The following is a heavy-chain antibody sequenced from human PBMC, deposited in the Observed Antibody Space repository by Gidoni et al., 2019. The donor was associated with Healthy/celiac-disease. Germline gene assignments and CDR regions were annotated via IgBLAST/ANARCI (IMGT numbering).Heavy chain of an antibody. J-gene: IGHJ5*02. Sequence: QVQLVQPGAEVKKPGASVKVSCKASGYTFTSYAMHWVRQAPGQRLEWMGWINAGNGNTKYSQKFQGRVTITRDTSASTAYMELSSLRSEDTAVYYCARDGGYCSGGSCYPGWFDPWGQGTLVTVSS. CDR2: INAGNGNT. D-gene: IGHD2-15*01. V-gene: IGHV1-3*01. CDR1: GYTFTSYA. CDR3: ARDGGYCSGGSCYPGWFDP.